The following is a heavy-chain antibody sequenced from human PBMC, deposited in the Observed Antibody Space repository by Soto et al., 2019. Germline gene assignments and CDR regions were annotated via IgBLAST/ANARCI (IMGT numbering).Heavy chain of an antibody. V-gene: IGHV1-69*13. J-gene: IGHJ5*01. CDR1: GGTLSNYA. CDR3: AIYFPGNSGYDLFHS. Sequence: VKVSCQASGGTLSNYAISWVRQAPGQGLEWMGGVIPIFGTANSAQKFQGRVTITADESTSAAYMELSSLRYEDTAVYYCAIYFPGNSGYDLFHSWGQGTLVTVSS. D-gene: IGHD5-12*01. CDR2: VIPIFGTA.